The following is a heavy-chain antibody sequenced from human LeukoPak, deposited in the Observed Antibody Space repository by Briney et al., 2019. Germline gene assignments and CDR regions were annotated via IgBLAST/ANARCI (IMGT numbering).Heavy chain of an antibody. Sequence: VASVKVSCKASGYTFTSYYMHWVRQAPGQGLEWMGIINPSGGSTSYAQKFQGRVTMTTDTSTSTAYMELRSLRSDDTAVYYCARDPPWVTIFGVVKTYYYYYMDVWGKGTTVTVSS. CDR2: INPSGGST. D-gene: IGHD3-3*01. CDR1: GYTFTSYY. J-gene: IGHJ6*03. V-gene: IGHV1-46*01. CDR3: ARDPPWVTIFGVVKTYYYYYMDV.